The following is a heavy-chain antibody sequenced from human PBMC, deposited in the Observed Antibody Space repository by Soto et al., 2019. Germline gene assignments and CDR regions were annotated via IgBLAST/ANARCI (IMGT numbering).Heavy chain of an antibody. CDR3: TRGGQLFAGTCFDY. J-gene: IGHJ4*02. D-gene: IGHD3-10*02. CDR2: ISNYNGDT. CDR1: GYTFTSYG. Sequence: QVQLVQSGAEVKKPGASVKVSCKASGYTFTSYGISWVRQAPGQGLEWMGWISNYNGDTNYAQKLQGRVTMTTDTATSTSYMELRSLKSDDTAVYYCTRGGQLFAGTCFDYWGQGTLVTVSS. V-gene: IGHV1-18*01.